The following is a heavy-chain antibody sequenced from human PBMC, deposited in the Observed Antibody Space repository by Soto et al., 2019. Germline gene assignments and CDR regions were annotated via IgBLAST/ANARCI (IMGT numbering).Heavy chain of an antibody. CDR3: ARVGSPNYYYYYMDV. Sequence: EVQLVESVGGLVQPGRSLRLSCAASGFTFDDYAMHWVRQAPGKGLEWVSGISWNSGSIGYADSVKGRFTISRDNAKNSLYLQMNSLRAEDTALYYCARVGSPNYYYYYMDVWGKGTTVTVSS. CDR1: GFTFDDYA. CDR2: ISWNSGSI. D-gene: IGHD3-10*01. V-gene: IGHV3-9*01. J-gene: IGHJ6*03.